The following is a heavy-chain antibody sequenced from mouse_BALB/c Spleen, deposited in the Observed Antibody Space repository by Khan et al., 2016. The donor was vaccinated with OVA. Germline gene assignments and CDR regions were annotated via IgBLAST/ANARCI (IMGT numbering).Heavy chain of an antibody. V-gene: IGHV2-6*02. CDR3: ARWFDGYSSLYALDY. D-gene: IGHD2-3*01. CDR2: IWSDGST. J-gene: IGHJ4*01. CDR1: GFSLTSYG. Sequence: QVQLKESGPGLVAPSQSLSITCTVSGFSLTSYGVHWVRQPPGKGLEWLVVIWSDGSTNYNSVLKSRLSISKDNSKSQIFLKMNSLRTEYTAIYYCARWFDGYSSLYALDYWGQGTSVTVSS.